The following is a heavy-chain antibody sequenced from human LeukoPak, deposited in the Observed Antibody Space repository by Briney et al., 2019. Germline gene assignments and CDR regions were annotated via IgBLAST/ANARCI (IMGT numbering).Heavy chain of an antibody. Sequence: PGGSLRLSCVASGFTFSRYGMHWVRQVPGKGLEWVAIIWYDGSNKYYADSVKGRFTISRDTSKNTLYLQMDSLRAEDTAVYYCASGDTTGYSGDAFNIWGQGTMVTVSS. V-gene: IGHV3-33*03. J-gene: IGHJ3*02. CDR1: GFTFSRYG. CDR2: IWYDGSNK. CDR3: ASGDTTGYSGDAFNI. D-gene: IGHD3-22*01.